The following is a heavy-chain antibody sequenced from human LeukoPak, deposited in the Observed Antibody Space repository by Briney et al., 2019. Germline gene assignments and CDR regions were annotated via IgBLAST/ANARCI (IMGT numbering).Heavy chain of an antibody. CDR1: GFTFSSYS. CDR3: ARSAIYTNYFDY. CDR2: ISSSSSYI. Sequence: GGSLRLSCAASGFTFSSYSMNWVSQAPGKRLEWVSSISSSSSYIYYADSVKGRFTISRDNAKNSLYLQMNSLRAEDTAVYYCARSAIYTNYFDYWGQGTLVTVSP. V-gene: IGHV3-21*01. J-gene: IGHJ4*02. D-gene: IGHD5-18*01.